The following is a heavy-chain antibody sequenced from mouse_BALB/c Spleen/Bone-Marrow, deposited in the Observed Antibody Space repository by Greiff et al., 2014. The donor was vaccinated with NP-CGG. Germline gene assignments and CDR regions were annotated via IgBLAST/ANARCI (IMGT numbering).Heavy chain of an antibody. V-gene: IGHV1-7*01. J-gene: IGHJ3*01. D-gene: IGHD4-1*01. Sequence: VQLQQSGAELAKPGASVKMSCKASGYTFTSYWMHWVKQRPGQGLEWIGYINPSTGYTEYNQKFKDEATLTADKSSGTAYMQLSSLTAEDSAVYYCARGGNWDGFAYWGQGTLVTVSA. CDR3: ARGGNWDGFAY. CDR2: INPSTGYT. CDR1: GYTFTSYW.